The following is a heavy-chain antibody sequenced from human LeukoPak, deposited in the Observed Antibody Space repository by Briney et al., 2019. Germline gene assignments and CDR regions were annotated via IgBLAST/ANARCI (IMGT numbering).Heavy chain of an antibody. CDR3: AKGNYYGSSGLGSTSFDY. D-gene: IGHD3-10*01. J-gene: IGHJ4*02. CDR1: GFTFSSYA. CDR2: ISGSGDNT. V-gene: IGHV3-23*01. Sequence: GGSLRLSCAASGFTFSSYAMSWVRQAPGKGLEWVSAISGSGDNTYYADSVKGRFTISRDNSKNTLYLQMNSLRAEDTALYYCAKGNYYGSSGLGSTSFDYWGQGTLVTVSS.